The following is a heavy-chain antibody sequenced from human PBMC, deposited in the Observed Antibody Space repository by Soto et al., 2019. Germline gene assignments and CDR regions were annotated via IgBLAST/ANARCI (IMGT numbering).Heavy chain of an antibody. Sequence: ASVKVSCKASGYTFTSYGISWVRQAPGQGLEWMGWISAYNGNTNYAQKLQGRVTMTTDTSTSTAYMELRSLRSDDTAVYYCARDLVYGDSNGVFDYWGQGTLVTVSS. J-gene: IGHJ4*02. CDR2: ISAYNGNT. D-gene: IGHD4-17*01. CDR3: ARDLVYGDSNGVFDY. V-gene: IGHV1-18*01. CDR1: GYTFTSYG.